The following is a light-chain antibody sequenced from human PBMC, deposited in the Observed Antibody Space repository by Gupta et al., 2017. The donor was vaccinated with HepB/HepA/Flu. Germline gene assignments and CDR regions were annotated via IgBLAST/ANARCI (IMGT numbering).Light chain of an antibody. CDR3: MQALHLLT. V-gene: IGKV2-28*01. Sequence: DIVMTQSPLSLSVTPGEPASISCTSNQSLLHSDGLNFLDWYVLKPGKPPQLLIYLASNRASGVPERFSGSGSGTNFTLIINKVEAEDVGVYYCMQALHLLTFGGGTKVEIE. J-gene: IGKJ4*01. CDR2: LAS. CDR1: QSLLHSDGLNF.